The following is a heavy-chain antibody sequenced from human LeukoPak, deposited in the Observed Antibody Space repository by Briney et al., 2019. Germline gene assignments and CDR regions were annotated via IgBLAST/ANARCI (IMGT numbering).Heavy chain of an antibody. V-gene: IGHV3-30-3*01. D-gene: IGHD6-13*01. CDR2: ISYDGSNK. CDR3: ARDVAATGTYTDY. CDR1: GFTFSSYA. Sequence: PGGSLRLSCAASGFTFSSYAMHWVRQAPGKGLEWVAVISYDGSNKYYADSVKGRFTISRDNSKSTLYLQMNSLRTEDTAVYYCARDVAATGTYTDYWGQGTLVTVSS. J-gene: IGHJ4*02.